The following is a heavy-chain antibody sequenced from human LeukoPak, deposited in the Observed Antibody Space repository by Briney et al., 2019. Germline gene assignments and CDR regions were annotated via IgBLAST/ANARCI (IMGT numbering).Heavy chain of an antibody. CDR1: GYTFTSYD. J-gene: IGHJ6*03. CDR2: MNPNSGNT. Sequence: ASVKVSCKASGYTFTSYDINWVRQATGQGLEWMGWMNPNSGNTGYAQKFQGRVTMTRNTSISTAYMELSSLRSEDTAVYYCARGMGAAAHTYYYYYMDVWGKGTTATVSS. V-gene: IGHV1-8*01. CDR3: ARGMGAAAHTYYYYYMDV. D-gene: IGHD6-13*01.